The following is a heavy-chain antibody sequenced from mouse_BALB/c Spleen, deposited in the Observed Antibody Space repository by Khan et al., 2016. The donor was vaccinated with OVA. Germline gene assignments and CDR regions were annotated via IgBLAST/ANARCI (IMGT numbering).Heavy chain of an antibody. CDR3: ARLAYYYNSEGFAY. V-gene: IGHV5-6*01. CDR2: ISSGGHYT. Sequence: EVELVESGGDLVKTGGSLKLSCAASGFTFSTYGMSWVRQTPDKRLEWVATISSGGHYTYYIDSVQGRFTISRDNAKSILYLQMTSLRSEDTAMYYCARLAYYYNSEGFAYWGQGTLVTVSA. J-gene: IGHJ3*01. CDR1: GFTFSTYG. D-gene: IGHD1-1*02.